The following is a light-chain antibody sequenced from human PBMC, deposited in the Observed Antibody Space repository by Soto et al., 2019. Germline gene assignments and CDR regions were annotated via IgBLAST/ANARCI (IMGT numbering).Light chain of an antibody. CDR1: QSVSSY. Sequence: EIVLTQSPATLSLSPGERATLSCRASQSVSSYLAWYQQKPGQAPRLLIYDASNRATGIPARFSGSGSGTYFTLTISSLEPEDFAVYYCQQRSNWPPTFGQWTRLEIK. CDR3: QQRSNWPPT. J-gene: IGKJ5*01. CDR2: DAS. V-gene: IGKV3-11*01.